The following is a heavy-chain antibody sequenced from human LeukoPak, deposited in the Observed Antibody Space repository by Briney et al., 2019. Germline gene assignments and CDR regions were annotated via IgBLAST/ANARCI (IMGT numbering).Heavy chain of an antibody. V-gene: IGHV4-34*01. CDR3: ARQINPIAAALTILYYFDY. Sequence: SETLSLTCAVYGGSFSGYYWGWIRQPPGKGLEWIGSIYYSGSTNYNPSLKSRVTISVDTSKNQFSLKLSSVTAADTAVYYCARQINPIAAALTILYYFDYWGQGTLVTVSS. CDR2: IYYSGST. CDR1: GGSFSGYY. D-gene: IGHD6-13*01. J-gene: IGHJ4*02.